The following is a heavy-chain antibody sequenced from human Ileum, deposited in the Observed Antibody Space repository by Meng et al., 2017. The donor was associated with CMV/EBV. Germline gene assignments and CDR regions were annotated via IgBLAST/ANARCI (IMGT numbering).Heavy chain of an antibody. J-gene: IGHJ4*02. V-gene: IGHV4-4*07. D-gene: IGHD2-2*01. CDR1: DGSISSYY. CDR2: IHTSGTT. Sequence: VQLQVSGPGRVNPSGTLSLTCTGSDGSISSYYWSWIRQSAGKGLEWIGRIHTSGTTNYNPSLKSRVTLSLDTSKDQFSLKLTSVTAADTAVYYCAREKSSCTSSTCYGVDSWGQGTLVTVSS. CDR3: AREKSSCTSSTCYGVDS.